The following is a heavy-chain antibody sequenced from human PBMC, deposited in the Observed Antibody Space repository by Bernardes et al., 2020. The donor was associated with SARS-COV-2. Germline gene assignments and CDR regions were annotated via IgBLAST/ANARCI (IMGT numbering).Heavy chain of an antibody. Sequence: SQTLSLTCTVSGGAISAYYWSCFRQPPGKGLEWIGYLYYTGSTNYNPSLQSRVTISVDTSKNQFSLKLSSVTAADTSLYYCARGFDYWGQGILVTFSS. CDR1: GGAISAYY. CDR3: ARGFDY. CDR2: LYYTGST. J-gene: IGHJ4*02. V-gene: IGHV4-59*01.